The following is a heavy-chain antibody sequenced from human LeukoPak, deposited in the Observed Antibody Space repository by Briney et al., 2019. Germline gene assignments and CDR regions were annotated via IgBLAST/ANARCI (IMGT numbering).Heavy chain of an antibody. V-gene: IGHV1-18*01. CDR1: GYTFTNYG. CDR2: ISAYNGNT. J-gene: IGHJ4*02. Sequence: GASVKVSCKASGYTFTNYGISWVRQAPGQGLEWMGWISAYNGNTNYAQKLQGRVTMTTDTSTSTAYMELRSLRSDDTAVYYCARDASGEYYYDSSGYYRLPHYFDYWGQGTLVTVSS. CDR3: ARDASGEYYYDSSGYYRLPHYFDY. D-gene: IGHD3-22*01.